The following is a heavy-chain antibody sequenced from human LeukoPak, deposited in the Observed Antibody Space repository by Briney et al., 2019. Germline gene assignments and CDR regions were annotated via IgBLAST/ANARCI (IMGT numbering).Heavy chain of an antibody. Sequence: SETLSLTCAVSGGSFSGYYWSWIRQPPGKGLEWIGEINHSGSTNYNPSLKSRVTISVDTSKNQFSLKLSSVTAADTAVYYCARGPRSVYHDWGQGTLVTVSS. CDR3: ARGPRSVYHD. D-gene: IGHD1-14*01. J-gene: IGHJ4*02. V-gene: IGHV4-34*01. CDR2: INHSGST. CDR1: GGSFSGYY.